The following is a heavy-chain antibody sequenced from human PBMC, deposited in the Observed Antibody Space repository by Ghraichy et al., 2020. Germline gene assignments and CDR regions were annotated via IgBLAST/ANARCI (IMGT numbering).Heavy chain of an antibody. CDR3: ATDKSSGWYWRNYYGMDV. CDR2: FDPEDGET. Sequence: ASVKVSCKVSGYTLTELSMHWVRQAPGKGLEWMGGFDPEDGETIYAQKFQGRVTMTEDTSTDTAYMELSSLRSEDTAVYYCATDKSSGWYWRNYYGMDVWGQGTTVTVSS. CDR1: GYTLTELS. V-gene: IGHV1-24*01. D-gene: IGHD6-19*01. J-gene: IGHJ6*02.